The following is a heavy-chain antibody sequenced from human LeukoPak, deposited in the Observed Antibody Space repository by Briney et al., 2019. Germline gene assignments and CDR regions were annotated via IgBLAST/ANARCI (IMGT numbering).Heavy chain of an antibody. CDR3: AREEGYGRQYDN. J-gene: IGHJ4*02. V-gene: IGHV1-3*04. Sequence: ASVKVSCKTSEYTFTKYPIHWVRQAPGQRLEWMGWINTGNANTKYSEKLQGRVTITRDTSATTAYMELSSLTSEDTAVYYCAREEGYGRQYDNWGQGTLVTVSS. D-gene: IGHD5-18*01. CDR1: EYTFTKYP. CDR2: INTGNANT.